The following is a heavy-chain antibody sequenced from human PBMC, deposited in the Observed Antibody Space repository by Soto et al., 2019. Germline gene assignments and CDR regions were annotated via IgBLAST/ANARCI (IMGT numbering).Heavy chain of an antibody. CDR1: GFTFEDYA. J-gene: IGHJ4*02. CDR3: AKMVTWDSSGYYQGGFDC. Sequence: ESVGGLVQPGRSLTISCAASGFTFEDYAMHWVRQAPGKGLEWVSGISWNSGKIIYADSVKGRFTISRDNAKNSLYLQMNSLRPEDTALYYCAKMVTWDSSGYYQGGFDCWGQGTLVTVSS. V-gene: IGHV3-9*01. CDR2: ISWNSGKI. D-gene: IGHD3-22*01.